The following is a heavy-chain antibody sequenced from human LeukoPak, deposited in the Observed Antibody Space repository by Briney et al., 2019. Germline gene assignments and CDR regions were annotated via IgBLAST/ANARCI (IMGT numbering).Heavy chain of an antibody. CDR1: GFTVSRHY. V-gene: IGHV3-66*01. J-gene: IGHJ4*02. D-gene: IGHD1-26*01. Sequence: GGSLRLSCVVSGFTVSRHYMSWDRQPPGKGLEWGSVMYSSGTTYYADSVKGRFTISRANSKSTAYLQMNSRRVEDTAVYYCARFMGASGFDFWGQGTLVSVSS. CDR3: ARFMGASGFDF. CDR2: MYSSGTT.